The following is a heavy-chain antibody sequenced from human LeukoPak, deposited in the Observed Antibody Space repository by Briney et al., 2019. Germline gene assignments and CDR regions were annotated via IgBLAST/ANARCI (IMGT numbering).Heavy chain of an antibody. CDR3: AREERGPPLKSIAAAGPPNV. V-gene: IGHV4-4*07. CDR1: GGSISSYY. J-gene: IGHJ6*04. CDR2: IYTSGST. D-gene: IGHD6-13*01. Sequence: SETLSLTCTVSGGSISSYYWSWIRQPAGKGLEWIGRIYTSGSTNYNPSLKSRVTISVDKSKNQFSLKLSSATAADTAVYYCAREERGPPLKSIAAAGPPNVWGKGTTVTVSS.